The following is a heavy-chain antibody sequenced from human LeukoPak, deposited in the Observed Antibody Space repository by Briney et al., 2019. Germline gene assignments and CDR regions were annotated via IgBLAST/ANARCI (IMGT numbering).Heavy chain of an antibody. J-gene: IGHJ5*01. V-gene: IGHV4-34*01. Sequence: PSETLSLTCAVYGGSFSGYYWSWIRQPPGKGLEWIAEINHSGSHNYNPSLQSRVIISVDTYKNQFSLKLSSVTAADTAVYYCARLWIQLWSDNWFDPWGQGTLVTVSS. D-gene: IGHD5-18*01. CDR2: INHSGSH. CDR3: ARLWIQLWSDNWFDP. CDR1: GGSFSGYY.